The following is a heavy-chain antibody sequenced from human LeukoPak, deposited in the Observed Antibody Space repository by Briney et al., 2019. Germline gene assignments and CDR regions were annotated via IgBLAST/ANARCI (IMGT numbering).Heavy chain of an antibody. CDR2: IISIFGTA. J-gene: IGHJ6*03. CDR1: GGTFSSYA. V-gene: IGHV1-69*05. CDR3: ARGPQTRFYYYYYYMDV. D-gene: IGHD1-14*01. Sequence: EASVKVSCKASGGTFSSYAISWVRQAPGQGLEWMGGIISIFGTANYAQKFQGRVTITTDESTSTAYMELSSLRSGDTAVYYCARGPQTRFYYYYYYMDVWGKGTTVTVSS.